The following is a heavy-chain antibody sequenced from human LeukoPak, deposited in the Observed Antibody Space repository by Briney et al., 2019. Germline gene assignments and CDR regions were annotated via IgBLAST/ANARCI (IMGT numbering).Heavy chain of an antibody. CDR2: IYTSGST. V-gene: IGHV4-4*07. J-gene: IGHJ5*02. CDR1: GYSISSGYY. Sequence: SETLSLTCTVSGYSISSGYYWSWIRQPAGKGLEWIGRIYTSGSTNYNPSLKSRVTMSVDTSKNQFSLKLSSVTAADTAVYYCARAYYYGSGSYYNWFDPWGQGTLVTVSS. D-gene: IGHD3-10*01. CDR3: ARAYYYGSGSYYNWFDP.